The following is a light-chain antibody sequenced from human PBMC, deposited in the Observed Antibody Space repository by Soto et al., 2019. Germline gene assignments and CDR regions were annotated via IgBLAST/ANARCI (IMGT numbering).Light chain of an antibody. V-gene: IGKV1-5*03. J-gene: IGKJ1*01. CDR2: ETS. CDR1: QSISSP. Sequence: DIPMTQSPSTLSASVGDRVSITCRASQSISSPMAWYQQEPGKAPRLLIYETSTLQRGVPSRFSGSASGTEFTLTISSLQPDDFATYYCQQYNGSGSWTFGQGTKVEIK. CDR3: QQYNGSGSWT.